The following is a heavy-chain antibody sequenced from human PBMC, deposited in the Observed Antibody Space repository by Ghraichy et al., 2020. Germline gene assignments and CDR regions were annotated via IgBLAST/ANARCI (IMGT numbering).Heavy chain of an antibody. V-gene: IGHV4-39*01. Sequence: SETLSLTCTVSGVSITMDTYYWGWVRQPPGRGLEWIGTMQYSGRTFYSRSLQPRVAISVDASKNQFSLKVDSVTAADTATYYCARHVTFAVTIETVDSWGQGTLVTVSS. D-gene: IGHD3-3*01. CDR3: ARHVTFAVTIETVDS. CDR1: GVSITMDTYY. CDR2: MQYSGRT. J-gene: IGHJ5*01.